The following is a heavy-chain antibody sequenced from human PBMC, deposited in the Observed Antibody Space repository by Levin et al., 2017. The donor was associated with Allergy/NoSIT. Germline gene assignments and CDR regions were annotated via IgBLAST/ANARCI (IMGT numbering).Heavy chain of an antibody. CDR2: ISDDGSKK. D-gene: IGHD1-20*01. CDR3: AKVLGGITGTTSRFDY. V-gene: IGHV3-30*18. J-gene: IGHJ4*02. CDR1: GFIFSSHG. Sequence: GGSLRLSCAASGFIFSSHGMHWVRQAPGKGLEWVALISDDGSKKYYVDSVRGRFTISRDNSKHTLYLQMNSLRPEDTAVYYCAKVLGGITGTTSRFDYWGQGNLVTVSS.